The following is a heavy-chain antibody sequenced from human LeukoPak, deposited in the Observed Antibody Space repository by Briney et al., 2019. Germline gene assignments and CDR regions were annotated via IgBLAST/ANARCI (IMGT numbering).Heavy chain of an antibody. CDR3: ARHDGDFWSGYSVY. J-gene: IGHJ4*02. D-gene: IGHD3-3*01. Sequence: SETLSLTCTVSGGSISNSSYYWGWIRQPPGKGLQWIGSIYYSGSTYYNPSLKSRVTISVDTSKNQFSLKLSSVTAADTAVYYCARHDGDFWSGYSVYWGQGTLVTVSS. CDR1: GGSISNSSYY. CDR2: IYYSGST. V-gene: IGHV4-39*01.